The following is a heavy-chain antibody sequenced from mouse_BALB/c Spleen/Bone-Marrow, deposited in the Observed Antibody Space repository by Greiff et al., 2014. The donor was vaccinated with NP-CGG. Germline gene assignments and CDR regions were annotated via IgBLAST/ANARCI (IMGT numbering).Heavy chain of an antibody. D-gene: IGHD1-1*01. V-gene: IGHV3-2*02. Sequence: EVQLQQSGPGLVKPSQSLSLTCTVTGYSIASDYAWNWIRQFPGNKLEWMGYIRYSGSTSYTPSLKSRISSTRDTSKNQFFLQLNSVTTEDTATFYCARSVVATRNFDVWGAGTTVTVSS. CDR2: IRYSGST. CDR3: ARSVVATRNFDV. CDR1: GYSIASDYA. J-gene: IGHJ1*01.